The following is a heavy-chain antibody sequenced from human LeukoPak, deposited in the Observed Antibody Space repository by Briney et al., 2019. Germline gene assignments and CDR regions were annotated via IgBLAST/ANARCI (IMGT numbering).Heavy chain of an antibody. CDR1: GFTLSSYW. CDR2: IYSGGST. Sequence: GGSLRLSCAASGFTLSSYWMRWVRQAPGKGLEWVSIIYSGGSTYYADSVKGRFIISRDNSKNTLYLQMSRLRAEDTAVYYCARGGLIGVAGTCFDYWGQGALVTVSS. CDR3: ARGGLIGVAGTCFDY. D-gene: IGHD6-19*01. J-gene: IGHJ4*02. V-gene: IGHV3-53*01.